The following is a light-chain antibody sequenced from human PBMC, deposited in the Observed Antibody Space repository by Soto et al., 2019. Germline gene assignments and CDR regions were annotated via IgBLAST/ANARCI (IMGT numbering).Light chain of an antibody. J-gene: IGLJ2*01. Sequence: QTVVTQPASVSGSPGQSITISCTGSSTDVGGYNYVSWHQQHPGKAPKLMIFDVTKRPSGVSTRFSGSKSGDTASLTISGLQAEDEADYYCSSYARDKTVLFGGGTQLTVL. V-gene: IGLV2-14*03. CDR1: STDVGGYNY. CDR3: SSYARDKTVL. CDR2: DVT.